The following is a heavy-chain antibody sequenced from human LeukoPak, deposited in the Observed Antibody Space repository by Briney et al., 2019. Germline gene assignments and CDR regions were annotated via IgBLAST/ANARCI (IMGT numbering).Heavy chain of an antibody. Sequence: PSDTLSLTFTVSGGSISSYHWSWLRQPAGKGLECIGYIYYSGSTNYNPSLKSRVTISVDTSKNQFSLKLSSVTAADTAVYYCARSREDPLSNDYWGQGTLVTVSS. CDR2: IYYSGST. V-gene: IGHV4-59*07. J-gene: IGHJ4*02. D-gene: IGHD1-26*01. CDR3: ARSREDPLSNDY. CDR1: GGSISSYH.